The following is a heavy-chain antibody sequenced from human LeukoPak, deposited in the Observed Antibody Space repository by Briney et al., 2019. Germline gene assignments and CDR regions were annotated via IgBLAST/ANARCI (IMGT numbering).Heavy chain of an antibody. V-gene: IGHV5-10-1*01. D-gene: IGHD2-2*01. CDR2: IDPSDSYT. J-gene: IGHJ4*02. Sequence: GESLKISCKGSGYSFTSYWISWVRQMPGKGLEWMGRIDPSDSYTNYSPSFQGHVTISADKSISTAYLQWSSLKASDTAMYYCATYHDSYYFDYWGQGTLVAVSS. CDR3: ATYHDSYYFDY. CDR1: GYSFTSYW.